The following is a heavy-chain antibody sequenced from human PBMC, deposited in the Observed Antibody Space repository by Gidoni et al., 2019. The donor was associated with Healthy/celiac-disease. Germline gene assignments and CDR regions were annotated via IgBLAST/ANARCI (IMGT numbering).Heavy chain of an antibody. D-gene: IGHD6-19*01. V-gene: IGHV4-34*01. CDR2: INHSGST. Sequence: QVHLHRFGAALSRPAETLSLTCAVYGGSFSGYYCSWIRQPPWKGLEWIGEINHSGSTNDHPYLKSRVTISVDTSKNQFALRLSSVTAAETAVYYCARGLVAGLLSIWGQGAMVTVSS. CDR3: ARGLVAGLLSI. J-gene: IGHJ3*02. CDR1: GGSFSGYY.